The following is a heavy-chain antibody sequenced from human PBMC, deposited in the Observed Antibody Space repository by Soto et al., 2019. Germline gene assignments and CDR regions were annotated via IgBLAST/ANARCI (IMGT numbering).Heavy chain of an antibody. J-gene: IGHJ6*02. CDR1: GFTLSSYA. V-gene: IGHV3-23*01. Sequence: EVQLLESGGGLVQPGGSLRLSCAASGFTLSSYAMSWVRQAPGKGLEWVSAISGSGNRTFHADSVKGRFTISRDNAKNALYLQMNSLRVEDTAVYYCAKEVNSGSYSHYYYGLDVWGQGTMVTVSS. CDR3: AKEVNSGSYSHYYYGLDV. CDR2: ISGSGNRT. D-gene: IGHD1-26*01.